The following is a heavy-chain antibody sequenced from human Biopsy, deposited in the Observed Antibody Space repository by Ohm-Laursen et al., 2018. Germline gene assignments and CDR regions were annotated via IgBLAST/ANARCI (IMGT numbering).Heavy chain of an antibody. V-gene: IGHV3-21*01. CDR2: ISSRSSDI. CDR1: GFIFSTYT. CDR3: ARESALKWYQSLSFFNGMDV. D-gene: IGHD2-2*01. Sequence: SLRLSCAASGFIFSTYTMNWVCQGPGEGLKWVSSISSRSSDIYYADSVKGRFTISRDNAKNSLFLHMNSLRAEDTAVYYCARESALKWYQSLSFFNGMDVWGQGTTVTVSS. J-gene: IGHJ6*02.